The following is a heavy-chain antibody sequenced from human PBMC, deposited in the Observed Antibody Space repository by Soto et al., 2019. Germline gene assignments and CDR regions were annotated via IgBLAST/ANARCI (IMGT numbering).Heavy chain of an antibody. V-gene: IGHV1-18*01. CDR2: ISAYNGNT. J-gene: IGHJ6*02. D-gene: IGHD5-12*01. CDR3: ARDLGRGYSGYDSGGYYYYGMDV. Sequence: QVQLVQSGAEVKKPGASVKVSCKASGYTFTSYGISWVRQAPGQGLEWMGWISAYNGNTNYAQKLQGRVTMTTDTSTSTAYMELRSPRSDDTAVYYCARDLGRGYSGYDSGGYYYYGMDVWGQGTTVTVSS. CDR1: GYTFTSYG.